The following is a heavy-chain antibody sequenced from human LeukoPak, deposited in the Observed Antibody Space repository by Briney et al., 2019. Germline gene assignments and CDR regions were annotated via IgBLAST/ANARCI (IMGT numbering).Heavy chain of an antibody. V-gene: IGHV4-30-4*01. Sequence: SQTLSLTCTVSGGSISSGDYYWSWIRQSPGKGLEWIGYIYYSGSTYYNPSLKSRVTISVDTSKNQFSLKLSSVTAADTAVYYCAREDYYGSGSYSFDYWGQGTLVTVSS. CDR2: IYYSGST. J-gene: IGHJ4*02. D-gene: IGHD3-10*01. CDR3: AREDYYGSGSYSFDY. CDR1: GGSISSGDYY.